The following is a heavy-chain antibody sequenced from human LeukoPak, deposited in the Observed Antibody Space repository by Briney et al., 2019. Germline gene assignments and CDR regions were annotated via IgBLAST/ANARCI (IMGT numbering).Heavy chain of an antibody. CDR2: ISSYSGNT. Sequence: ASVKVSCKASGYTFSSYGINWVRRAPGQGLEWMGWISSYSGNTNYAQKLQGRVTMTTDTSTSTAYMELRSLRSDDTAVYYCARDESGPFDYWGQGTLVTVSS. V-gene: IGHV1-18*01. D-gene: IGHD1-26*01. CDR3: ARDESGPFDY. J-gene: IGHJ4*02. CDR1: GYTFSSYG.